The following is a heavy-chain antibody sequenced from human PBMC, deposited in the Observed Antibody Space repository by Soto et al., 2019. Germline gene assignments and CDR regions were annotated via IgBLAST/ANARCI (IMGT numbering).Heavy chain of an antibody. V-gene: IGHV4-30-4*01. J-gene: IGHJ5*02. D-gene: IGHD2-21*02. CDR1: GASIRSTDYY. CDR2: VYYTGST. Sequence: SETLSLTCTVSGASIRSTDYYWSWIRQAPGKGLEWIGYVYYTGSTYYNPSLMSRLTISVDTSKNQFSLKLTSVTAAETAVYYCVRTAREGAVAPHWFDRWGQGTQVTV. CDR3: VRTAREGAVAPHWFDR.